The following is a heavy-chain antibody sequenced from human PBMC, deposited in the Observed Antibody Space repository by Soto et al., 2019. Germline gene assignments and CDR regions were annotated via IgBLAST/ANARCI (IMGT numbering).Heavy chain of an antibody. J-gene: IGHJ6*02. D-gene: IGHD5-18*01. V-gene: IGHV4-31*03. CDR1: GGSINSDGYY. CDR3: ARGALRGYSYGFQNYYGLDV. CDR2: IFYSGST. Sequence: SETLSLTCTVSGGSINSDGYYWNWIRQHPGKGLEWIGYIFYSGSTYYKPSLKSRVTISVDMSKNQFSLKLSSVTAADTAVYYCARGALRGYSYGFQNYYGLDVWSQGTTVTVSS.